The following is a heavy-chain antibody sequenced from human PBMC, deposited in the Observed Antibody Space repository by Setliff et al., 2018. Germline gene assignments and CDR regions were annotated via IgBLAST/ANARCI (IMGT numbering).Heavy chain of an antibody. V-gene: IGHV4-59*08. D-gene: IGHD1-1*01. CDR3: ATTGTYRYFDY. CDR1: GGYVKSHY. J-gene: IGHJ4*02. CDR2: VFYSGDT. Sequence: SETLSLTCTVSGGYVKSHYWSWIRQTPEKGLEWIGFVFYSGDTRYNPSLKSRVTMSVDTSKNQFSLRLNSVTASDTAVYYCATTGTYRYFDYWGQRTLVTVSS.